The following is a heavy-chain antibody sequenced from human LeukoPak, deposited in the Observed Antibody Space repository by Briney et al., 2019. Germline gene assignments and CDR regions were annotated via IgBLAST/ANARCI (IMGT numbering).Heavy chain of an antibody. CDR1: GFTFSSYS. CDR2: ITSSSSTI. V-gene: IGHV3-48*01. CDR3: AKTVHYDYYGMDV. Sequence: GSLRLSCAASGFTFSSYSMNWVRQAPGKGLEWVSYITSSSSTIYYADSVKGRFTISRDNAKNSLYLQMNSLRAEDTAVYYCAKTVHYDYYGMDVWGQGTTVTVSS. D-gene: IGHD1-1*01. J-gene: IGHJ6*02.